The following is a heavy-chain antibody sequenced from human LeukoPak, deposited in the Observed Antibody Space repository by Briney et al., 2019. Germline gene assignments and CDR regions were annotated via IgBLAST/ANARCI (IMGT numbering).Heavy chain of an antibody. Sequence: ASVTVSCKTSGYTFDNSSINWFRHAAGQGLEWMGWMNPDSGNTGYAHKFQGRVTMARNTSMTTAYLELTGLTSGDPRIHCRARLGPVTIFGPGCDEYFEYWGQGTVVIVSS. CDR3: ARLGPVTIFGPGCDEYFEY. CDR2: MNPDSGNT. V-gene: IGHV1-8*01. CDR1: GYTFDNSS. D-gene: IGHD3-9*01. J-gene: IGHJ4*02.